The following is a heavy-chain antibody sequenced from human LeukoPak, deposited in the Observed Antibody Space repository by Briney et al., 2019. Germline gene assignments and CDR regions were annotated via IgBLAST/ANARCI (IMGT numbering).Heavy chain of an antibody. CDR1: GFTFSSYG. CDR2: ISYDGSNK. CDR3: ARDRGGYYYYYYMDV. Sequence: PGGSLRLSCAASGFTFSSYGMHWVRQAPGKGLEWVAVISYDGSNKYYADSVKGRFTISRDNSKNSLYLQMNSLRAEDTAVYYCARDRGGYYYYYYMDVWGKGTTVTVSS. V-gene: IGHV3-30*03. D-gene: IGHD2-15*01. J-gene: IGHJ6*03.